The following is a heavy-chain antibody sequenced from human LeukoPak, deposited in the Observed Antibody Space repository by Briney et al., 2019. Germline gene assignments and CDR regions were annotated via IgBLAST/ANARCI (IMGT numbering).Heavy chain of an antibody. J-gene: IGHJ4*02. CDR2: ISSSSSYI. V-gene: IGHV3-21*01. Sequence: GSLRLSCAASGFTFSSYSMNWVRQAPGKGLEWVSSISSSSSYIYYADSVKGRFTISRDNAKNSLYLQMNSLRAEDTAVYYCARVGVVVPDFDYWGQGTLVTVSS. CDR3: ARVGVVVPDFDY. D-gene: IGHD2-21*01. CDR1: GFTFSSYS.